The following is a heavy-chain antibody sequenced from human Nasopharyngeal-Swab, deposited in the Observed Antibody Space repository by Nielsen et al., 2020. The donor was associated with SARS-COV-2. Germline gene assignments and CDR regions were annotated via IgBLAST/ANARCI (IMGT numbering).Heavy chain of an antibody. CDR1: GFTFSPYW. D-gene: IGHD3-9*01. V-gene: IGHV3-7*03. CDR2: VKQDGTEK. J-gene: IGHJ4*02. Sequence: GESLKISCAASGFTFSPYWMTWVRQAPGKGLEWVANVKQDGTEKYFVDSVKGRFTISRDNAKNSLYLHMNSLRAEDTAVYYCAKDLTGYYAPLDQWGQGTLVTVSS. CDR3: AKDLTGYYAPLDQ.